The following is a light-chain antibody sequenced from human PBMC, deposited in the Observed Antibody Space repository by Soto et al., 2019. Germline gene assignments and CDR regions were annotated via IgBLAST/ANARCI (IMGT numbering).Light chain of an antibody. CDR3: QSFDSSNQV. CDR1: SGSIASNY. CDR2: EDN. Sequence: NFMLTQPHSVSASPGKTVTISCTRSSGSIASNYVQWYQQRPGSSPTTVIFEDNQRPSGVPDRFSGSIDSSSNSASLTISGLKTEDEADYYCQSFDSSNQVFGGGTQLTVL. V-gene: IGLV6-57*01. J-gene: IGLJ3*02.